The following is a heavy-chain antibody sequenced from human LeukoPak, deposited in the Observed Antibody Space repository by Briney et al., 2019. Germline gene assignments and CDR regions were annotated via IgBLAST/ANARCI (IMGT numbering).Heavy chain of an antibody. CDR1: GYTFTSHD. Sequence: ASVKVSCKASGYTFTSHDINWVRQATGQGLEWMGWMNPNSGNTGYAQKFQGRVTMTRNTSISTAYMELSSLRSEDTAVYYCARAGITMVRGVIEGDAFDIWGQGTMVTVSS. V-gene: IGHV1-8*01. D-gene: IGHD3-10*01. CDR2: MNPNSGNT. J-gene: IGHJ3*02. CDR3: ARAGITMVRGVIEGDAFDI.